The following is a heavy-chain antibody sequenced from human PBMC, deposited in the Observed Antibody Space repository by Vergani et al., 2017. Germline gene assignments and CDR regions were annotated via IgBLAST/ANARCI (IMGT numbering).Heavy chain of an antibody. CDR2: ISYSGNT. V-gene: IGHV4-4*03. J-gene: IGHJ4*02. CDR3: ATIGYRRWGYYFDY. D-gene: IGHD2-2*02. Sequence: QVQLQESGPGLVKPPGTLSLTCAVSGASISSSHWWGWVRQTPGKGLEWIGEISYSGNTNYNPSLKSRVTVSVDESRNLFSLRLNSVTAADTAVYYCATIGYRRWGYYFDYWGQGILVTVSS. CDR1: GASISSSHW.